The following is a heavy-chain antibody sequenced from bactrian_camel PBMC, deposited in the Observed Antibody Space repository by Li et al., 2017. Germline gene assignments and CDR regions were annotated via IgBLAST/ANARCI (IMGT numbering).Heavy chain of an antibody. CDR3: VAEPSATYAQNWEH. V-gene: IGHV3S40*01. CDR2: IHSGGGST. J-gene: IGHJ4*01. Sequence: VQLVESGGGLVQPGGSLRLSCAASGFSFSLYDMSWVRQSPGKGLEWVGVIHSGGGSTYYVDSVKGRFTISRDNAKNTVYLQMYSLKPEDTAVYYCVAEPSATYAQNWEHWGQGTQVTVS. CDR1: GFSFSLYD. D-gene: IGHD1*01.